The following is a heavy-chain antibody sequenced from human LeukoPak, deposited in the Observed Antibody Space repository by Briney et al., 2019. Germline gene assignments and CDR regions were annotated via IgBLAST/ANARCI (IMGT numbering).Heavy chain of an antibody. J-gene: IGHJ4*02. Sequence: SETLSLTCTVSGGSISSYYWSWIRQPPGKGLEWIGYIYYTGTTNYNPSLKSRVTISVDTSKNHFSLKLSSVTAADTAVYYCARHTPYGVTPALGYGGQGPLVTVSS. CDR3: ARHTPYGVTPALGY. D-gene: IGHD4-17*01. CDR2: IYYTGTT. CDR1: GGSISSYY. V-gene: IGHV4-59*08.